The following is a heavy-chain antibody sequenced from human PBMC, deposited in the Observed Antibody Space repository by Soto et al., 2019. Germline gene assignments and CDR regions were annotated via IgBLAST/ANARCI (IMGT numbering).Heavy chain of an antibody. V-gene: IGHV4-59*01. CDR2: IYYSGST. Sequence: SETLSLTCTVSGGSISSYYWSWIRQPPGRGLEWIGYIYYSGSTNYNPSLKSRVTISVDTSKNQFSLKLSSVTAADTAVYYCASSKGSYYYGMDVWGQGTTVTVS. CDR3: ASSKGSYYYGMDV. D-gene: IGHD4-4*01. CDR1: GGSISSYY. J-gene: IGHJ6*02.